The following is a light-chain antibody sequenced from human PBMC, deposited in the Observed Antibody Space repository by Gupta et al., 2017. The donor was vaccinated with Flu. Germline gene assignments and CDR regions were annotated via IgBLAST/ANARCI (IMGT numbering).Light chain of an antibody. Sequence: GAPGQRVTISCTVSSSDIGAGYDVHWYQHLPGTAPRLLIYGNSNRPSGVPDRFSGSKSGTSASLAITGLQAEDEADYYCQSYDSSLSGSVFGGGTKLTVL. CDR1: SSDIGAGYD. CDR2: GNS. V-gene: IGLV1-40*01. J-gene: IGLJ3*02. CDR3: QSYDSSLSGSV.